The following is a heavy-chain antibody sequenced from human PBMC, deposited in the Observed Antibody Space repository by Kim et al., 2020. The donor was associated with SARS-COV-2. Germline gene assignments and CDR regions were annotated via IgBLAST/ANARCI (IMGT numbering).Heavy chain of an antibody. CDR3: ARDWARGGGSKTGNSDCFDY. D-gene: IGHD1-7*01. CDR1: GYTFTGYY. J-gene: IGHJ4*02. V-gene: IGHV1-2*02. Sequence: ASVKVSCKASGYTFTGYYMQWVRQAPGQGLVWMGWIDPHSGGTIYAQNFQGRVTMTRDTSISTAYMELSSLTSDDTAVYYCARDWARGGGSKTGNSDCFDYWGQGTLVTVSS. CDR2: IDPHSGGT.